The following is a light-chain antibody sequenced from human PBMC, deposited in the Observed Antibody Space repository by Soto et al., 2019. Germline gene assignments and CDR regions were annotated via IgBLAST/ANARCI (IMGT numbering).Light chain of an antibody. CDR2: DVS. Sequence: QSALTQPASVSGSPGQSITISCTGTSSDVGGYNYVSWYQQNPGKAPKLMIYDVSNRPSGGSNRFSGSKSGNTASLTISGLQAEDEADYYCSSYTSSSTLVFGGGTKVTVL. CDR3: SSYTSSSTLV. CDR1: SSDVGGYNY. V-gene: IGLV2-14*01. J-gene: IGLJ3*02.